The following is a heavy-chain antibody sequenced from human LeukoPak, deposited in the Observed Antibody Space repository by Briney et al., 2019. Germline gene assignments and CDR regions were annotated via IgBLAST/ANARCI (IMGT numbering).Heavy chain of an antibody. CDR2: IWYNGKNK. CDR3: ARDFKNNDSPLIDY. J-gene: IGHJ4*02. V-gene: IGHV3-33*08. D-gene: IGHD2/OR15-2a*01. Sequence: PGGSLRLSCAASGFTFSSYAMSWVRQAPGKGLEWVAMIWYNGKNKHYADSVKGRFTISRDNSKNSLYLQMNSLRAEDTAVYYCARDFKNNDSPLIDYWGQGTLVTVXS. CDR1: GFTFSSYA.